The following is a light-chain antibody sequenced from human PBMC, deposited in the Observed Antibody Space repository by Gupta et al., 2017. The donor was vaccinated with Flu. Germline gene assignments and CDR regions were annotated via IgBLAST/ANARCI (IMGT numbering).Light chain of an antibody. V-gene: IGLV3-21*02. CDR2: DAR. J-gene: IGLJ2*01. CDR1: NIGSKS. Sequence: SYLLTQPPSVSVAPGPTARITCGGNNIGSKSVHWYQQKPGQAPVLVVYDARDRPAGIPERFSGSNSRHTATLTNSRVEAGNEADYFWQVWDSSSDHMIFGGGTQLTVL. CDR3: QVWDSSSDHMI.